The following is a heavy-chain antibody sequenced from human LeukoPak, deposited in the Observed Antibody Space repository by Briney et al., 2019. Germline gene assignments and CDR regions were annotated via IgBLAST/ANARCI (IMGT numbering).Heavy chain of an antibody. CDR2: MYYSGST. Sequence: PSETLSLTCSVSGASISSSSNYWGWIRQPPGRGLEWIGSMYYSGSTYYNPSLKSRLTISVDTSKNQFSLKLSSVTAADTAVYYCAREGDTAMAGPAGIWGQGTMVTVSS. CDR3: AREGDTAMAGPAGI. V-gene: IGHV4-39*07. CDR1: GASISSSSNY. J-gene: IGHJ3*02. D-gene: IGHD5-18*01.